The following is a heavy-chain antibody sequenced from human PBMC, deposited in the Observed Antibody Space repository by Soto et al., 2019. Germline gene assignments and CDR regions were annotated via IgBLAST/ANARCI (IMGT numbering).Heavy chain of an antibody. CDR3: VRHPSDLWFDP. J-gene: IGHJ5*02. CDR2: IYYSGST. Sequence: QLQLQESGPGLVKPSETLSLTCSVSGGSISSSSYFWGWTRQPPGKGLEWIGSIYYSGSTYYTPSLKXRXTXSXXTSKNQFSLKLSSVTAADTAVYYCVRHPSDLWFDPWGQGTLVTVSS. V-gene: IGHV4-39*01. CDR1: GGSISSSSYF. D-gene: IGHD2-21*02.